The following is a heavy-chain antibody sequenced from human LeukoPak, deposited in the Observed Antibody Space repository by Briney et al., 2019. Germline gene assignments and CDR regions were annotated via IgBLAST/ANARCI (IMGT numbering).Heavy chain of an antibody. CDR3: TRTYMVRGVGFLRAFDV. V-gene: IGHV3-49*03. Sequence: GGSLRLSCTASGFTFGDYAMSWFRQAPGKGLEWVGFIRSKAYGGTTEYAASVKGRFTISRDDSKRIAYLQMNSLNTEDTALYYCTRTYMVRGVGFLRAFDVWGQGTMVTVSS. J-gene: IGHJ3*01. CDR1: GFTFGDYA. CDR2: IRSKAYGGTT. D-gene: IGHD3-10*01.